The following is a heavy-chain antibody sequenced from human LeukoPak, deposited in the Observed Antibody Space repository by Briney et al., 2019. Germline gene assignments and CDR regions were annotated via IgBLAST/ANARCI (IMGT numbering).Heavy chain of an antibody. Sequence: PGRSLRLSCAASGFIFRRNGMHWVRQVPGKGLEWVALIWYDGSKTYYADSVKGRFTISRDNAKNSLYLQMNSLRAEDTAVYYCARDRSRGVVVIPFDPWGQGTLVTVSS. D-gene: IGHD3-22*01. V-gene: IGHV3-33*01. J-gene: IGHJ5*02. CDR3: ARDRSRGVVVIPFDP. CDR2: IWYDGSKT. CDR1: GFIFRRNG.